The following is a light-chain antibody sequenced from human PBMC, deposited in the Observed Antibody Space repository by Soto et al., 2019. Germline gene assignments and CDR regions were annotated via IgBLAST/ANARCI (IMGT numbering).Light chain of an antibody. V-gene: IGLV2-23*01. Sequence: QSALTQPASVSGSPGQSITISCTGTSSDVGSYNLVSWYQQLPGKAPKLMSSEDTKRPSGVSNRFSGSKSGNTASLTISGLQAEDEADYYCSSYAGSSTYVVFGGGTKVTVL. CDR1: SSDVGSYNL. CDR3: SSYAGSSTYVV. J-gene: IGLJ2*01. CDR2: EDT.